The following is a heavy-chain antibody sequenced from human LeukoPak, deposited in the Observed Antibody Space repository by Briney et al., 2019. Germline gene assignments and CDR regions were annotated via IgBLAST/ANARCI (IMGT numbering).Heavy chain of an antibody. CDR3: ARGHHNYDFWSGYYTYYYYYMDV. CDR1: GGSFSGYY. V-gene: IGHV4-34*01. CDR2: INHSGST. Sequence: SETLSLTCAVYGGSFSGYYWSWIRQPPGKGLEWIGEINHSGSTNYNPSLKSRGTISVDTSKNQFSLKLSSVTAADTAVYYCARGHHNYDFWSGYYTYYYYYMDVWGKGTTVTVSS. D-gene: IGHD3-3*01. J-gene: IGHJ6*03.